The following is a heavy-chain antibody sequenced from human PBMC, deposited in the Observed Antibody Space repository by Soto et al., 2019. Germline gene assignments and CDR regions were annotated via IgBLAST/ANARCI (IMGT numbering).Heavy chain of an antibody. Sequence: QVQLVQSGDEVKKPGASVKVSCKASGYIFVNYGIAWVRQAPGQGLEWMGWISPYTGNTHSASKVQGRLTMTTDTSTSTSYMDLGSLTSDDTAVYYCVMVDNYVTPTPQDVWGQGTTVTVSS. CDR1: GYIFVNYG. V-gene: IGHV1-18*01. CDR2: ISPYTGNT. D-gene: IGHD3-16*01. J-gene: IGHJ6*02. CDR3: VMVDNYVTPTPQDV.